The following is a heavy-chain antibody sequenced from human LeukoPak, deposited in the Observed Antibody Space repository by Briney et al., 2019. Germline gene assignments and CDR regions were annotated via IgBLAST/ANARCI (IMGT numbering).Heavy chain of an antibody. CDR2: IYYSGST. J-gene: IGHJ4*02. CDR3: ARDALGRFDY. Sequence: PSETLSLTCTVSGGSISSYYWSWIRQPPGKGLEWIGYIYYSGSTNYNPSLKSRVTISVDTSKDQFSLKLSSVTAADTAVYYCARDALGRFDYWGQGTLVTVSS. V-gene: IGHV4-59*01. D-gene: IGHD7-27*01. CDR1: GGSISSYY.